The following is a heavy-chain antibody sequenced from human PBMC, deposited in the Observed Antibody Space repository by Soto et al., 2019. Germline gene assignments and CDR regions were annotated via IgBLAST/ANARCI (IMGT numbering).Heavy chain of an antibody. D-gene: IGHD3-22*01. CDR3: GHYYDSSGDPYGLDV. CDR2: IIPIFGTA. V-gene: IGHV1-69*13. Sequence: SVKGSCKASGGTFSSYAISWVRQAPGQGLEWMGGIIPIFGTANYAQKFQGRVTITADESTSTAYMELSSLRSEDTAVYYCGHYYDSSGDPYGLDVWGQGTTVTVSS. J-gene: IGHJ6*02. CDR1: GGTFSSYA.